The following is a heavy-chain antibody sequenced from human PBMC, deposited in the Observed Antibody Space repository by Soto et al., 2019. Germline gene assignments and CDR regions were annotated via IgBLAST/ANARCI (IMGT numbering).Heavy chain of an antibody. CDR3: ARLAELEYYDGMDV. CDR1: GFTFSVSA. J-gene: IGHJ6*02. CDR2: IRSKADNYAT. V-gene: IGHV3-73*02. D-gene: IGHD3-3*01. Sequence: EVQLVESGGGLVQPGGSLKLSCAVSGFTFSVSAIHWVRQASGKGLEWVGRIRSKADNYATAYGASVEGRFSISRDDSKNTAYLQMSGLNTEDTAVYYCARLAELEYYDGMDVWGQGTTVTVSS.